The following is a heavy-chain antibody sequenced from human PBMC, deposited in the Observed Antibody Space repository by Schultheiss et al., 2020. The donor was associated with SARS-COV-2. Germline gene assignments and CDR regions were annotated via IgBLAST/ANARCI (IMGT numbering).Heavy chain of an antibody. CDR1: GFTVSNNY. CDR2: IRSKAYGGTT. D-gene: IGHD3-10*01. Sequence: GGSLRLSCAASGFTVSNNYMSWVRQAPGKGLEWVGFIRSKAYGGTTEYAASVKGRFTISRDDSKSIAYLQMNSLKTEDTAVYYCTRGGGSGSCYSYFDYWGQGTLVTVSS. CDR3: TRGGGSGSCYSYFDY. V-gene: IGHV3-49*04. J-gene: IGHJ4*02.